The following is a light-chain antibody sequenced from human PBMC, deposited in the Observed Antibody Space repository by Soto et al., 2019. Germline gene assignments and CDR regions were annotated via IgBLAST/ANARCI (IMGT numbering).Light chain of an antibody. CDR3: QQLFRYPLA. CDR1: EGIVNY. V-gene: IGKV1-9*01. CDR2: GAS. Sequence: IQLTQSPSSLSASVGDRVTITCRASEGIVNYLAWYQQQPGKAPKLLIYGASTLQGGVPSRFTGRGSGTDFTLTSSSLQPEDFATYHCQQLFRYPLAFGKGTRLEMK. J-gene: IGKJ5*01.